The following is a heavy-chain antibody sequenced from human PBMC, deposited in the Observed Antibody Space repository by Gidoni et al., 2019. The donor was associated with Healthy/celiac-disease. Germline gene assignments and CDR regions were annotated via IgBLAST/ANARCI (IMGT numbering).Heavy chain of an antibody. Sequence: QVQLQESGPGLVKPSETLSLTCTVSGYSISSGYYWGWIRPPPGKGLEWIGSIYHSGSTYYNPSLKSRVTISVDTSKNQFSLKLSSVTAADTAVYYCARDLKSPYSSSGDLWWFDPWGQGTLVTVSS. CDR1: GYSISSGYY. J-gene: IGHJ5*02. CDR3: ARDLKSPYSSSGDLWWFDP. V-gene: IGHV4-38-2*02. CDR2: IYHSGST. D-gene: IGHD6-6*01.